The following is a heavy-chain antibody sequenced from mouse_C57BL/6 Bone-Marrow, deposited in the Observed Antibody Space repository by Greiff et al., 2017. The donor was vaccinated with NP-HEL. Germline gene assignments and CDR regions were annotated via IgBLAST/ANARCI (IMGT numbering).Heavy chain of an antibody. CDR1: GYTFTDYY. CDR2: INPKNGGT. D-gene: IGHD2-3*01. V-gene: IGHV1-26*01. CDR3: ARRGMVRGDY. Sequence: VQLQQSGPELVKPGASVKISCKASGYTFTDYYMNWVKQSHGKSLEWIGDINPKNGGTSYNQKFKGKATLTVDKSSSPAYMELRSLTSEDSAVYYCARRGMVRGDYWGQGTTLTVSS. J-gene: IGHJ2*01.